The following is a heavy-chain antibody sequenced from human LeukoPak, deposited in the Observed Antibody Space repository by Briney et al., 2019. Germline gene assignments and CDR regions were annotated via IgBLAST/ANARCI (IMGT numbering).Heavy chain of an antibody. J-gene: IGHJ4*02. CDR1: GFTFSSYS. D-gene: IGHD3/OR15-3a*01. Sequence: GGSLRLSCAGSGFTFSSYSMNWVRQAPGKGLEWVSYISSSSSTIYYADSLKGRFTISRDNAKNSLYLQMNSLRAEDTAVYYCAREGLNQPGYYFDYWGQGTLVTVSS. CDR2: ISSSSSTI. V-gene: IGHV3-48*01. CDR3: AREGLNQPGYYFDY.